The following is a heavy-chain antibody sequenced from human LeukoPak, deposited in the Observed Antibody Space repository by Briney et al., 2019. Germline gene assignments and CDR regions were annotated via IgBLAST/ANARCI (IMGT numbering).Heavy chain of an antibody. D-gene: IGHD1/OR15-1a*01. CDR1: GGSISSYY. J-gene: IGHJ4*02. CDR3: ASGYRTTLDY. CDR2: SYNSGST. V-gene: IGHV4-59*01. Sequence: SETLSLTCTVSGGSISSYYWSWIRQPPGKGLEWIGNSYNSGSTNYNPSLKSRVTISVDSSKSQFSLRLSSVTAADTAVYYCASGYRTTLDYWGQGTLVTVSS.